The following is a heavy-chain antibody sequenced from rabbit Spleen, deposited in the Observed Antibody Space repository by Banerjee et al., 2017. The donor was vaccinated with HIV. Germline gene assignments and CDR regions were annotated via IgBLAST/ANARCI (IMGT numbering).Heavy chain of an antibody. Sequence: QSLEESGGDLVKPGASLTLTCTASGFSFSSVHWIYWVRQAPGKGLEWIGYIDPVFGSAYYASWVNGRFTISSHNAQKMLYLQLNSLTVADTATYFCARGGGLWGPGTLVTVS. V-gene: IGHV1S40*01. CDR2: IDPVFGSA. CDR1: GFSFSSVHW. J-gene: IGHJ4*01. CDR3: ARGGGL.